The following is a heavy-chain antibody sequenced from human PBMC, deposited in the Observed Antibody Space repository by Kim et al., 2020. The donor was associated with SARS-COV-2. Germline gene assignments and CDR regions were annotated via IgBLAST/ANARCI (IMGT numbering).Heavy chain of an antibody. CDR1: GYTFTSYG. CDR3: ARDYYDFWSGYYIFDY. J-gene: IGHJ4*02. V-gene: IGHV1-18*01. CDR2: ISAYNGNT. D-gene: IGHD3-3*01. Sequence: ASVKVSCKASGYTFTSYGISWVRQAPGQGLEWMGWISAYNGNTNYAQKLQGRVTMTTDTSTSTAYMELRRLRSDDTAVYYCARDYYDFWSGYYIFDYWGQGTLVTVSS.